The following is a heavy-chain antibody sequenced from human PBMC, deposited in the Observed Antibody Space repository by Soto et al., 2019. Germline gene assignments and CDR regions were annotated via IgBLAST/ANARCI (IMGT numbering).Heavy chain of an antibody. CDR3: TRVRETGDYYGMDV. CDR2: IYTSGST. Sequence: SDTRSLTGTASGGAISIYYSTWIRQPGGKGLEWIGRIYTSGSTNYNPSLKSRVTMSVDTSKNQFSLKQSSVTAADTAVYYCTRVRETGDYYGMDVWGQGTTVTVSS. CDR1: GGAISIYY. D-gene: IGHD3-10*01. J-gene: IGHJ6*02. V-gene: IGHV4-4*07.